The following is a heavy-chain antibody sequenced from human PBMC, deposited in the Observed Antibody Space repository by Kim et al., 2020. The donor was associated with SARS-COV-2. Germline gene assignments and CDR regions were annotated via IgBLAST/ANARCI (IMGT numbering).Heavy chain of an antibody. Sequence: RYSPSLKSTLTITKDTSKNQVVLTMTNMDPVDTATYYCAHRTTWLASFDYWGQGTLVTVSS. CDR3: AHRTTWLASFDY. V-gene: IGHV2-5*01. J-gene: IGHJ4*02. D-gene: IGHD6-19*01.